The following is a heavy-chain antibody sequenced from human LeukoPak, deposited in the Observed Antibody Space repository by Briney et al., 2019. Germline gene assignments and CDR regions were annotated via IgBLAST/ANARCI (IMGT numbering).Heavy chain of an antibody. CDR2: IYYSGST. J-gene: IGHJ2*01. CDR1: GGSISSSSYY. D-gene: IGHD6-13*01. CDR3: ARVSSSWYQDWYFDL. V-gene: IGHV4-39*07. Sequence: SETLSLTCTVSGGSISSSSYYWGWIRQPPGKGLEWIGSIYYSGSTYYNPSLKSRVTMSVDTSKKQFSPKLSSVTAADTAVYYCARVSSSWYQDWYFDLWGRGTLVTVSS.